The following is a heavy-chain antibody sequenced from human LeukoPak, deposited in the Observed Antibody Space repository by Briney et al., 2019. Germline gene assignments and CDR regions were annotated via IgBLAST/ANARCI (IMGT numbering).Heavy chain of an antibody. CDR1: GGSISSYY. Sequence: SETLSLTCTVSGGSISSYYWSWIRQPPGKGLEWIGYIYYSGSTNYNPSLKSRVTISVDTSKNQFSLELGSVTAADTAVYYCARWGSITTARFDYWGQGTLVTVSS. CDR3: ARWGSITTARFDY. CDR2: IYYSGST. V-gene: IGHV4-59*01. D-gene: IGHD3-16*01. J-gene: IGHJ4*02.